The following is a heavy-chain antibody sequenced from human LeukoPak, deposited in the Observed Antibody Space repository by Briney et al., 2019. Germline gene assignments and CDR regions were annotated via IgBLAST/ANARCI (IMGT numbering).Heavy chain of an antibody. CDR1: GGSISSGGYY. Sequence: SETLSLTRTVSGGSISSGGYYWSWIRQPPGKGLEWIGYIYHSGSTYYNPSLKSRVTISVDKSKNQFSLKLSSVTAADMAVYYCARGYYGSGTLDPWGQGTLVTVSS. J-gene: IGHJ5*02. CDR3: ARGYYGSGTLDP. CDR2: IYHSGST. V-gene: IGHV4-30-2*01. D-gene: IGHD3-10*01.